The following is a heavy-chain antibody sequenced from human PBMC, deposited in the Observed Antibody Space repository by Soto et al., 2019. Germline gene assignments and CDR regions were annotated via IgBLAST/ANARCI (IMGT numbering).Heavy chain of an antibody. D-gene: IGHD5-18*01. CDR3: ARSSYGNHYYGMDV. V-gene: IGHV3-33*08. CDR2: IWYDGSNK. CDR1: GFTFSTYA. Sequence: QVQLVESGGGVVQPGRSLRLSCVVSGFTFSTYAMHWVRQAPGKGLEWVAVIWYDGSNKYYADSVKGRFTISRDNSKNTLDLQMNSLRAEDTAVYYCARSSYGNHYYGMDVWGQGTTVTVSS. J-gene: IGHJ6*02.